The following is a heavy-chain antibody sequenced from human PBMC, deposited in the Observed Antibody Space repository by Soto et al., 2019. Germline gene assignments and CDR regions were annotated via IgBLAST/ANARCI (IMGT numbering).Heavy chain of an antibody. CDR3: AKGGRQWLVKSDFNY. CDR1: GFTFSDYA. D-gene: IGHD6-19*01. J-gene: IGHJ4*02. CDR2: VSHDGRNT. Sequence: VQLVESGGGVVQPGRSLRLSCAASGFTFSDYAMHWVRQAPGKGLEWVAVVSHDGRNTHYADSVKGRFTISRDSSKNTVSLEMTSLIAEDTAVYYSAKGGRQWLVKSDFNYWGQGAVVTVSS. V-gene: IGHV3-30*18.